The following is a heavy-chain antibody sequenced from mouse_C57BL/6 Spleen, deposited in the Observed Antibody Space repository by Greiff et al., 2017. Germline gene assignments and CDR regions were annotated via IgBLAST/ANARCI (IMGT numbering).Heavy chain of an antibody. CDR3: ASSGGWLLFDY. D-gene: IGHD2-3*01. CDR1: GYTFTSYW. CDR2: IDPSDSYT. Sequence: QVQLQQPGAELVMPGASVKLSCKASGYTFTSYWMHWVKQRPGQGLEWIGEIDPSDSYTNYNQKFKGKSTLTVDKSSSTAYLQLSSLTSEDSAVYYCASSGGWLLFDYWGQGTTLTVSS. V-gene: IGHV1-69*01. J-gene: IGHJ2*01.